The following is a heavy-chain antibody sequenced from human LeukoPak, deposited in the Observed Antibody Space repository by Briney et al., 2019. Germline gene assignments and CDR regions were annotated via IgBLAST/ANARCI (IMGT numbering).Heavy chain of an antibody. D-gene: IGHD6-13*01. Sequence: SGGSLRLSCAASGFTFSSYSMTWVRQAPGKGLEWVSSITSSGSGSTNSIYYADSVKGRFTISRDNAKNSLYLQMTSLRADDTAVYYCSAAAGTKDYWGQGTLVTVSS. CDR3: SAAAGTKDY. CDR1: GFTFSSYS. J-gene: IGHJ4*02. V-gene: IGHV3-21*01. CDR2: ITSSGSGSTNSI.